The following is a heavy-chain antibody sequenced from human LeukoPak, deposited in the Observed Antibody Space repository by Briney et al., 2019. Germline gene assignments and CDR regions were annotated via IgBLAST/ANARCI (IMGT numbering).Heavy chain of an antibody. CDR3: AAFSKGF. V-gene: IGHV3-15*01. Sequence: GGSLRLSCAASGIAFSDVWMTWVRQAPGKGLEWVGRIKSKADGGTTDYAAPVKGRFSISGDDSKNTVYLQMDSMEAEDTAVYYCAAFSKGFWGQGTLVTVSS. CDR1: GIAFSDVW. CDR2: IKSKADGGTT. J-gene: IGHJ4*02.